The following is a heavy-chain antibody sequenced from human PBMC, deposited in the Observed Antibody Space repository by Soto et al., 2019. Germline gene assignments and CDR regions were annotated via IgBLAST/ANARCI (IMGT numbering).Heavy chain of an antibody. J-gene: IGHJ5*02. CDR2: ISAYNGNT. Sequence: ASVKVSCKASGYTFTSYGISWVRQAPGQGLEWMGWISAYNGNTNYAQKLQGRVTMTTDTSTSTAYMELRSLRSDDTAVYYCARYYYDSSGYSSWFDPWGQGTLVTVPQ. V-gene: IGHV1-18*01. D-gene: IGHD3-22*01. CDR3: ARYYYDSSGYSSWFDP. CDR1: GYTFTSYG.